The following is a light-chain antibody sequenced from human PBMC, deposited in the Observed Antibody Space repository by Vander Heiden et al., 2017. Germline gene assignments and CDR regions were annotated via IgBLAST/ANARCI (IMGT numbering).Light chain of an antibody. Sequence: QSALTPPPSAPGSPGQSVTISCTGTSSDVGGYNYVSWYQQPPGKAPKLMIYEVSKRPAGVPDRFSGSKSGNTASLTVAGLQAEDEADYYCSSDAGSNNLVFGGGTKLTVL. CDR1: SSDVGGYNY. J-gene: IGLJ2*01. V-gene: IGLV2-8*01. CDR3: SSDAGSNNLV. CDR2: EVS.